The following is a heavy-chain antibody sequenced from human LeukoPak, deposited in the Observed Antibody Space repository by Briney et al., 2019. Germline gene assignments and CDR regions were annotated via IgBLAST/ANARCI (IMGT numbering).Heavy chain of an antibody. Sequence: PSETLSLTCTVSGGSISSYYWSWIRQPPGKGLEWIVYIYYSGSTNYNPSLKSRVTISVDTSKNQFSLKLSSVTAADTAVYYCARPRIGGDDAFDIWGQGTMVTVPS. CDR2: IYYSGST. V-gene: IGHV4-59*01. J-gene: IGHJ3*02. CDR3: ARPRIGGDDAFDI. CDR1: GGSISSYY. D-gene: IGHD2-15*01.